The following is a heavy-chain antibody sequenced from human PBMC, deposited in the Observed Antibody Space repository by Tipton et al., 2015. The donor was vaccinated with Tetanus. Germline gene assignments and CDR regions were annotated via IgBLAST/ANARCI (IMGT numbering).Heavy chain of an antibody. V-gene: IGHV3-23*01. Sequence: SLRLSCAASGFTFSNYAMSWVRQAPGKGLEWVSGISGGGDHTYNADSVKGRITISRDNSKNTTYLQMTSLRVEDTAIYYCAKDTSSDSGSYYDYWGRGILVTVSS. CDR1: GFTFSNYA. CDR3: AKDTSSDSGSYYDY. J-gene: IGHJ4*01. D-gene: IGHD3-10*01. CDR2: ISGGGDHT.